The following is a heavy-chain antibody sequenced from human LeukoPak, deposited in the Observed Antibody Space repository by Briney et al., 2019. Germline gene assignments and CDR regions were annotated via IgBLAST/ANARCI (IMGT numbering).Heavy chain of an antibody. Sequence: SETLSLTCTVSGGSISSYYWSWVRQPPGKGLEWIGYIYYSGSTNYNPSLKSRVTISVDTSKNQFSLKLSSVTAADTAVYYCARLTGHYHYYGMDVWGQGTTVTVS. CDR3: ARLTGHYHYYGMDV. D-gene: IGHD7-27*01. CDR2: IYYSGST. V-gene: IGHV4-59*08. J-gene: IGHJ6*02. CDR1: GGSISSYY.